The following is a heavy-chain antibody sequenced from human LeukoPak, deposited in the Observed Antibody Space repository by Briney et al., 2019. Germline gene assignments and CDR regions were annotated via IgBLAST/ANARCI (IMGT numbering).Heavy chain of an antibody. J-gene: IGHJ4*02. CDR2: ISGTGGTT. CDR3: AKEGYSYPLNYFDS. Sequence: GSLRLSCAAAGFSFSNYAMSWVRQAPGKGLEWVSSISGTGGTTYSADSVKGRFTISRDNSKNTVSLQMNSVRAEDTAVYYCAKEGYSYPLNYFDSWGQGNLVTVSS. D-gene: IGHD5-12*01. V-gene: IGHV3-23*01. CDR1: GFSFSNYA.